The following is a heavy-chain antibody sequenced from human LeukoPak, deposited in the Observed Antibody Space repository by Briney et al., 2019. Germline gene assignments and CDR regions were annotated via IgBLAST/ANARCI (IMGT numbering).Heavy chain of an antibody. CDR3: AKRGAEVGETVAPGDY. CDR1: GFTFSSYG. J-gene: IGHJ4*02. V-gene: IGHV3-30*18. Sequence: GGSLRLSCAASGFTFSSYGMHWVRQAPGKGLEWVAVISYDGSNKYYADSVKGRFTISRDNSKNTLYLQMDNLRAEDTAVYYCAKRGAEVGETVAPGDYWGQGTLLTVSS. D-gene: IGHD1-26*01. CDR2: ISYDGSNK.